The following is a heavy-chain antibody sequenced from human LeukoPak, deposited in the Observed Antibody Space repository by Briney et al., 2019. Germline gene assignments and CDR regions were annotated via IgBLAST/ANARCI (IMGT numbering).Heavy chain of an antibody. CDR1: GGSISGWY. CDR2: IYGSGYT. J-gene: IGHJ4*02. V-gene: IGHV4-59*01. Sequence: SETLSLTCTVSGGSISGWYWSWIRQPPGKGLEWIGNIYGSGYTNYNPSLKSRVTMSIDTSKNQFSLKLSSVTVADTAMYYCASGPESYYFDYWGQGALVTVSS. CDR3: ASGPESYYFDY.